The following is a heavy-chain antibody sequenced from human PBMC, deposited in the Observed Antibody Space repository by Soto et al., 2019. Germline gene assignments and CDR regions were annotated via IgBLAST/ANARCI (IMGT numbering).Heavy chain of an antibody. CDR1: GFTFSNAW. V-gene: IGHV3-23*01. CDR2: ISGSGGST. CDR3: AKASSGFDEWLRPVDY. D-gene: IGHD5-12*01. J-gene: IGHJ4*02. Sequence: PGGSLRLSCAASGFTFSNAWMNWVRQAPGKGLEWVSAISGSGGSTYYADSVKGRFTISRDNSKNTLYLQMNSLRAEDTAVYYCAKASSGFDEWLRPVDYWGQGTLVTVSS.